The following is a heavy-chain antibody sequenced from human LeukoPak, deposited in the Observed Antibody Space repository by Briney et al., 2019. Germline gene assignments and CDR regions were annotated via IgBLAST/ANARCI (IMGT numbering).Heavy chain of an antibody. J-gene: IGHJ4*02. CDR3: AREVESWFGDLLSYFDS. D-gene: IGHD3-10*01. Sequence: PSETLSLTCTVSGYSISTGYSWGWIRQPPGKGLEWIGTIYHHGNTYFNPSLKSRVIISLDTSKNQFSLRLNSMTAADTAVYYCAREVESWFGDLLSYFDSWGQGTLVSVSS. CDR1: GYSISTGYS. CDR2: IYHHGNT. V-gene: IGHV4-38-2*02.